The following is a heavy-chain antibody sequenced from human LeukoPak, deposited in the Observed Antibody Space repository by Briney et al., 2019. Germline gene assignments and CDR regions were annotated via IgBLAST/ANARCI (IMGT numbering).Heavy chain of an antibody. J-gene: IGHJ4*02. Sequence: GGSLRLSCTASGFTFSSYGMHWVRQAPGKGLEWVAVMSYDGSNKYYADSVKGQFTISRDNSKNTLYLQMNSLRAEDTAVYYCAKGQKDTTMALFDYWGQGTLVTVSS. V-gene: IGHV3-30*18. D-gene: IGHD5-18*01. CDR1: GFTFSSYG. CDR3: AKGQKDTTMALFDY. CDR2: MSYDGSNK.